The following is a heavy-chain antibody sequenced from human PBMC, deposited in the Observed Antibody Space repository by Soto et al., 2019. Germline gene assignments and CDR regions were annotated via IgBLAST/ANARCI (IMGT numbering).Heavy chain of an antibody. D-gene: IGHD6-13*01. CDR1: GYSFTSYW. J-gene: IGHJ6*02. Sequence: GESLKISCKGSGYSFTSYWLSWVRQMPGKGLEWMGRIDPSDSYTNYSPSFQGHVTISADKSISTAYLQWSSLKASDTAMYYCATHYPYSSSWYREGMDVWGQGTTVTVSS. CDR2: IDPSDSYT. CDR3: ATHYPYSSSWYREGMDV. V-gene: IGHV5-10-1*01.